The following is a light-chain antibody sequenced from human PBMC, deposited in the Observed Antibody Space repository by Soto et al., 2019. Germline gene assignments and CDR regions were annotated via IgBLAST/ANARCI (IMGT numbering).Light chain of an antibody. J-gene: IGKJ1*01. CDR2: GAS. CDR1: QSISSNY. V-gene: IGKV3-20*01. CDR3: QQYGSSPRT. Sequence: EIVLTQSPGTLSMSPGERATLSCRASQSISSNYLAWYQQKPGQAPRLLIYGASSRATGIPDRFSGSGSGTDFTLTISRLEAEDFAVYYCQQYGSSPRTFGQGTTVEFK.